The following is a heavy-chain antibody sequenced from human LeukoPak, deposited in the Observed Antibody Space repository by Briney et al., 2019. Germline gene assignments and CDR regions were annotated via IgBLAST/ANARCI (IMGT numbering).Heavy chain of an antibody. Sequence: GGSLRLSCAASGFTVSDAWMNWVRQVPGKGLEWVSYISSSGSTIYYADSVKGRFTISRDNAKNSLYLQMNSLRAEDTAVYYCAELGITMIGGVWGKGTTVTISS. CDR3: AELGITMIGGV. V-gene: IGHV3-11*04. J-gene: IGHJ6*04. D-gene: IGHD3-10*02. CDR1: GFTVSDAW. CDR2: ISSSGSTI.